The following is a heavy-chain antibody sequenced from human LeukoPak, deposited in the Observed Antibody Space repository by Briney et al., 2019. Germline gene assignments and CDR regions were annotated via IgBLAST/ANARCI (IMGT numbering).Heavy chain of an antibody. CDR1: GFXFSSYA. CDR2: ITDSGIST. Sequence: GGSLRLSCAASGFXFSSYAMGWVRQAPGKGLEWVSVITDSGISTYYTDSVKGRFTISRDNARNSLYLQMDSLRAEDTALYYCARGGLYWHIWGQGTMVTVSS. J-gene: IGHJ3*02. D-gene: IGHD3-16*01. CDR3: ARGGLYWHI. V-gene: IGHV3-23*01.